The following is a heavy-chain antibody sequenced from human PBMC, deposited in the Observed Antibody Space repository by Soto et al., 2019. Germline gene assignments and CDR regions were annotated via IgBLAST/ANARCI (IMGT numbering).Heavy chain of an antibody. CDR1: GFTVSSNY. D-gene: IGHD5-12*01. CDR3: ARGRDGYNLDAFDI. V-gene: IGHV3-53*01. J-gene: IGHJ3*02. CDR2: IYSGGST. Sequence: GGSLRLSCAASGFTVSSNYMSWVRQAPGKGLEWVSVIYSGGSTYYADSVKGRFTISRDNSKNTLYLQMNSLRAEDTAVYYCARGRDGYNLDAFDIWGQGTMVTVSS.